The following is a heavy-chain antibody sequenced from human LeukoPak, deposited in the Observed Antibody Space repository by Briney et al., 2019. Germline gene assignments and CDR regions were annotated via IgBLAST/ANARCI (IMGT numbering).Heavy chain of an antibody. V-gene: IGHV4-59*01. Sequence: SETLSLTCTVSGGSISSYYWSWIRQPPGKGLERIGYIYYSGSTNYNPSLKSRVTISVDTSKNQFSLKLSSVTAADTAVYYCARVKRLAVAGPNFYYFDYWGQGTLVTVSS. D-gene: IGHD6-19*01. J-gene: IGHJ4*02. CDR2: IYYSGST. CDR3: ARVKRLAVAGPNFYYFDY. CDR1: GGSISSYY.